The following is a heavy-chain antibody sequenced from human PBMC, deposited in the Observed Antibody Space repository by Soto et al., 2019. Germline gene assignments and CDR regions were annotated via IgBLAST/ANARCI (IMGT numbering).Heavy chain of an antibody. CDR1: GYSVTAYY. CDR2: INPNSGAT. Sequence: ASVKVSCKASGYSVTAYYMHWVRQAPGQGLEWMGWINPNSGATNYAQKFQGRVTMTRDTSISTAYMEVSRLRTDDTAVYYCARAVNLGDSYPFDYWGQGTLVTVSS. V-gene: IGHV1-2*02. CDR3: ARAVNLGDSYPFDY. J-gene: IGHJ4*02. D-gene: IGHD2-21*01.